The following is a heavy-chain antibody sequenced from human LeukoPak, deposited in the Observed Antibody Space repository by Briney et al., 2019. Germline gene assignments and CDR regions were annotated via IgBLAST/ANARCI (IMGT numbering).Heavy chain of an antibody. CDR1: GFTFSDYY. CDR3: AGAGAGTWFWAA. J-gene: IGHJ4*02. Sequence: GGSLRLSCAASGFTFSDYYMSWIRQAPGKGLEWVSYISSSGSTIYYSDSVQGRFTISRDNAKNSLFLQMNSLRDEDTAVYYCAGAGAGTWFWAAWGQGTLVTVSS. CDR2: ISSSGSTI. D-gene: IGHD3-10*01. V-gene: IGHV3-11*04.